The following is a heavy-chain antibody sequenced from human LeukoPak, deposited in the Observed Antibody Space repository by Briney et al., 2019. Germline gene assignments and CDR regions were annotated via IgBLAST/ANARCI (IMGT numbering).Heavy chain of an antibody. V-gene: IGHV1-2*02. CDR3: AREILTGVTDY. Sequence: ASVKVSCKTSGYTFTGYYMHWVRQAPGQGLEWMGWINPNSGGTKYAQKFQGRVTMTRDTSISTAYMELSRLTSDDTAVYYCAREILTGVTDYWGQGTLVTVSS. J-gene: IGHJ4*02. D-gene: IGHD7-27*01. CDR1: GYTFTGYY. CDR2: INPNSGGT.